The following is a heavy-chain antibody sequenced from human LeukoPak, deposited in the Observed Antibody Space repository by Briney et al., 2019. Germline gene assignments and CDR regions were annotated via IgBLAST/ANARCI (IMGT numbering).Heavy chain of an antibody. CDR2: ISGSSGLT. D-gene: IGHD4-17*01. CDR3: AKRIYGDFSYWYFDL. J-gene: IGHJ2*01. Sequence: GGSLRLSCAASGFTFSNYAMSWVRQAPGRGLEWVSAISGSSGLTYYADSVKGRFTISRDNSKNTLFLQMNSLRAEDTAVYYCAKRIYGDFSYWYFDLWGRGILVTVSS. V-gene: IGHV3-23*01. CDR1: GFTFSNYA.